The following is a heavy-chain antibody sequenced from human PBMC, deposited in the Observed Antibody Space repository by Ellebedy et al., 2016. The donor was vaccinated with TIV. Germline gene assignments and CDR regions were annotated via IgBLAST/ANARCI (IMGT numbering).Heavy chain of an antibody. Sequence: PGGSLRLSCAASGFTFNNYGMHWVRQAPGKGLEWVAIIWYDGSNKDCADSVKGRFTISRSNSKNTLYLQMNSLRAEDTAVYYCARDVDYGSGRPSRAFDYWGQGTLVTVSS. J-gene: IGHJ4*02. CDR3: ARDVDYGSGRPSRAFDY. CDR1: GFTFNNYG. D-gene: IGHD3-10*01. CDR2: IWYDGSNK. V-gene: IGHV3-33*08.